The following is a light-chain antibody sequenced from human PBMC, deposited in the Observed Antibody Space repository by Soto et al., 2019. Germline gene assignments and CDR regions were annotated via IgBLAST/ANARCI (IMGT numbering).Light chain of an antibody. CDR2: EVS. J-gene: IGLJ1*01. CDR1: SSDVGSYNL. V-gene: IGLV2-23*02. CDR3: CSYAGSSTRYV. Sequence: SVLTKPASVSGSPGQSITISCNRTSSDVGSYNLVSWYQQHPGKAPKLMIYEVSKRPSGVSNRFSGSKSGNTASLTISGLQAEDEADYYCCSYAGSSTRYVFGTGPKVTV.